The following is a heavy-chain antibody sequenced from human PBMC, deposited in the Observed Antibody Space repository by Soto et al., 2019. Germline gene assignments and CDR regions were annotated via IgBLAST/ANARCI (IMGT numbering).Heavy chain of an antibody. V-gene: IGHV4-59*01. J-gene: IGHJ5*02. CDR1: GGSISSYY. CDR2: IYYSGST. D-gene: IGHD2-8*01. Sequence: SETLSLTCTVSGGSISSYYWSWIRQPPGKGLEWIGYIYYSGSTNYNPSLKSRVTISVDTSKNQFSLRLSSVTAADTAVYYCARESGYCTNGVCYQRFDPWGQGTLVTVSS. CDR3: ARESGYCTNGVCYQRFDP.